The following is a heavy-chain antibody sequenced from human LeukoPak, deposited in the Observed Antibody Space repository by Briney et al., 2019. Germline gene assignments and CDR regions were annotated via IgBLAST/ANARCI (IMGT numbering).Heavy chain of an antibody. J-gene: IGHJ4*02. Sequence: PSETLSLTCTVSVASIRSGSYYWSWIRQPAGKGLEWLGRISASGSTTYNPSLKSRVTISVDTSQNQFSLKLNSVTAADTAVYYCVRAPYYYAEIYYFDYWGQGTLVTVSS. CDR3: VRAPYYYAEIYYFDY. D-gene: IGHD3-10*01. CDR1: VASIRSGSYY. CDR2: ISASGST. V-gene: IGHV4-61*02.